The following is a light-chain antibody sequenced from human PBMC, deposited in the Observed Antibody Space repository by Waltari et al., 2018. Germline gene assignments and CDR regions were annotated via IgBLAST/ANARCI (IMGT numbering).Light chain of an antibody. CDR2: GNN. Sequence: QSVLTQPPSASGTPGQRVTISCSGSSSNIGTNTVNWYQQVPGAAPKLLIYGNNQRPSGVPDRFSGSKSGTSASLAISGLQSEDEADHYCATWDDYLRGVFGGGTKLTVL. CDR3: ATWDDYLRGV. J-gene: IGLJ3*02. CDR1: SSNIGTNT. V-gene: IGLV1-44*01.